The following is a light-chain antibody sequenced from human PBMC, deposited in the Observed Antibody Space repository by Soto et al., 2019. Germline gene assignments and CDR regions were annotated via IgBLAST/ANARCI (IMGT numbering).Light chain of an antibody. CDR2: DIS. J-gene: IGKJ5*01. CDR3: QQRSNRIT. Sequence: EFVLTQSRATLALSPGERAILSCRASQSVAGSLAWYQQKPGQAPRLLIYDISTRAAAIPARFSGSGSGTDFTLTVSSLEPEDFALYYCQQRSNRITFGQGTRLEIK. V-gene: IGKV3-11*01. CDR1: QSVAGS.